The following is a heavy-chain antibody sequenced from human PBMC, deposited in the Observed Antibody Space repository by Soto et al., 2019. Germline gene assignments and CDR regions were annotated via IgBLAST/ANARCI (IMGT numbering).Heavy chain of an antibody. CDR3: ARGRYGDY. Sequence: QVHLVQSGAEVKKPGASVKVSCKGSGYAFTTYGITWVRQAPGQGLEWMGWISAHNGNTSYAQKLQGRVTVTRDPSTSTAYMELRSLRSAVTAVYYCARGRYGDYWGQGALVTVSS. CDR2: ISAHNGNT. D-gene: IGHD1-1*01. J-gene: IGHJ4*02. V-gene: IGHV1-18*01. CDR1: GYAFTTYG.